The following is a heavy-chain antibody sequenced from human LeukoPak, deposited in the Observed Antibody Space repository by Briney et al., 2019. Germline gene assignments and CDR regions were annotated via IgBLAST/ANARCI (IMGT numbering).Heavy chain of an antibody. J-gene: IGHJ3*02. CDR3: ALNYDAFDI. CDR2: ISGSSSYI. D-gene: IGHD1-7*01. Sequence: SGGSLRLSCAASGFTFSSYSMNWVRQAPGKGLEWVSSISGSSSYINYADSVKGRFTISRDNAKNSLYLQMNSLRAEDTAVYYCALNYDAFDIWGQGTMVTVSS. CDR1: GFTFSSYS. V-gene: IGHV3-21*04.